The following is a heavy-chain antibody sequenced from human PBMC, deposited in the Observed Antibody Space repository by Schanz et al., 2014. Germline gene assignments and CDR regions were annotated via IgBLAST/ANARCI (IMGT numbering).Heavy chain of an antibody. CDR2: INHGGST. Sequence: QVQLQQWGAGLLKPSETLSLTCAVYGGSFSGYYWSWIRQPPGKGLEWIAEINHGGSTNYNPSLKSRVTISVDTSKNQFALKLMSVTAADTAVYYCARAARRTRVVPLYFDYWGQGTLVTVSS. V-gene: IGHV4-34*01. D-gene: IGHD2-2*01. CDR3: ARAARRTRVVPLYFDY. J-gene: IGHJ4*02. CDR1: GGSFSGYY.